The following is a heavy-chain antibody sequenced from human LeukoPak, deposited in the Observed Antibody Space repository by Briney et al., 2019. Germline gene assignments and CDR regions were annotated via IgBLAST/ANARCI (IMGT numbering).Heavy chain of an antibody. CDR2: ISYDGSNK. D-gene: IGHD1-26*01. CDR1: GFTFSSYG. Sequence: GGSLRLSCAASGFTFSSYGMHWVRQAPGKGLEWVAVISYDGSNKYYADSVKGRFTISRDNSKNTLYLQMNSLRAEDTAVYYCAKDRRRRVVGARYYYYGMDVWGQGTTVTVSS. CDR3: AKDRRRRVVGARYYYYGMDV. V-gene: IGHV3-30*18. J-gene: IGHJ6*02.